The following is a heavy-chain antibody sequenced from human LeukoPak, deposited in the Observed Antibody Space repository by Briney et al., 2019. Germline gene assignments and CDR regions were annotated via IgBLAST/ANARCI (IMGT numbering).Heavy chain of an antibody. CDR1: GGTFSSYA. V-gene: IGHV1-69*04. Sequence: SVKVSCKASGGTFSSYAISWVRQAPGQGLEWMGRIIPILGIANYAQKFQGRVTITADKSTSTAYMELSSLRSEDTAVYYCARGFVREYTGPLHIWGQGTMVTVSS. J-gene: IGHJ3*02. D-gene: IGHD3-10*01. CDR3: ARGFVREYTGPLHI. CDR2: IIPILGIA.